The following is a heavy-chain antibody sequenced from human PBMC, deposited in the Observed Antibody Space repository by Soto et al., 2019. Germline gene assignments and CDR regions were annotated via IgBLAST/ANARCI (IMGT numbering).Heavy chain of an antibody. CDR2: IYYSGST. Sequence: TLSLTCSVSGGSISSGDYYWSWIRQPPGKGLEWIGYIYYSGSTYYNPSLRSRVTISPDTSKNQFSLQLSSVTAADTAVYYCATFYTSFDNSFDSWGQGTLVTVSS. J-gene: IGHJ5*01. D-gene: IGHD1-20*01. CDR3: ATFYTSFDNSFDS. CDR1: GGSISSGDYY. V-gene: IGHV4-30-4*01.